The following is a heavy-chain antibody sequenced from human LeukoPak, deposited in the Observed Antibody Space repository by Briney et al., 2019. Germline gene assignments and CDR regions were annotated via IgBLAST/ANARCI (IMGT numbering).Heavy chain of an antibody. CDR3: ARDSRGRSYYDSSGS. CDR1: GFTVSSNY. Sequence: PGGSLRLSCAASGFTVSSNYMSWVRQAPGKGLEWVSVIYSGGSTYYADSVKGRFTISRDNSKNTLYLQMNSLRAEDTAVYYCARDSRGRSYYDSSGSWGQGTLVTVSS. CDR2: IYSGGST. D-gene: IGHD3-22*01. V-gene: IGHV3-53*01. J-gene: IGHJ5*02.